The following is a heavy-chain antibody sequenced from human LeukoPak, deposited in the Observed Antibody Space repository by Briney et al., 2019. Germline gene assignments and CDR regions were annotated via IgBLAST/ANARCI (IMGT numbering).Heavy chain of an antibody. Sequence: SVKVSCKASGGTFSSYAISWVRQAPGQGLEWMGRIIPIFGIANYAQKFQGRVTITADKSTSTAYMELSSLRSEDTAVYYCARDVFPRPTIKQYYYYYGMDVWGQGTTVTVSS. CDR1: GGTFSSYA. CDR3: ARDVFPRPTIKQYYYYYGMDV. V-gene: IGHV1-69*04. J-gene: IGHJ6*02. D-gene: IGHD1-26*01. CDR2: IIPIFGIA.